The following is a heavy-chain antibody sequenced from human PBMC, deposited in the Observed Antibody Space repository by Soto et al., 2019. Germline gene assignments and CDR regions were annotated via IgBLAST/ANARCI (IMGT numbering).Heavy chain of an antibody. V-gene: IGHV1-18*04. CDR2: ISAKKGNT. Sequence: QGQLVQSGAEVKKPGASVKVSCKASGYTFTSYGISWVRQAPGQGLEWMGWISAKKGNTKYAQKFQGRVTMTTDTSTSTAHMELRSLRSDDTAVYYCAREILSPDFYFHGMDVWGQGTTVTVSS. CDR1: GYTFTSYG. CDR3: AREILSPDFYFHGMDV. D-gene: IGHD2-15*01. J-gene: IGHJ6*02.